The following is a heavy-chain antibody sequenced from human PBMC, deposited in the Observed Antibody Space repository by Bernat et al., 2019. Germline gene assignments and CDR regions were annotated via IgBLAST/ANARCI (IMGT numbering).Heavy chain of an antibody. Sequence: QVQLVQSGAEVKTPGASVKVSCKASGYTFTSYCIHWVRQAPGQGLEWMGWINPNSGGTNFAQNFQRRVTMTRDTSITTTYMELSSLRPDDTALYYFARGPQNDDASERRFDPWGQGTLVTVSS. CDR1: GYTFTSYC. D-gene: IGHD3-10*01. J-gene: IGHJ5*02. CDR3: ARGPQNDDASERRFDP. V-gene: IGHV1-2*02. CDR2: INPNSGGT.